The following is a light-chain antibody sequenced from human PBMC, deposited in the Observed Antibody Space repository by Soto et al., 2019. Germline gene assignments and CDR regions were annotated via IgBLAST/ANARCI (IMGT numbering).Light chain of an antibody. J-gene: IGLJ3*02. CDR3: GTWDSSLSVVL. V-gene: IGLV1-51*02. Sequence: QSVLTQPPSVSAAPGQKVTISCSGSSSNIENNYVSWYQQLPGTAPKLLIYENNRRPSGIPDRFSGSKSGTSVTLGITRLQTGDEADYFCGTWDSSLSVVLFGRGTKLTVL. CDR2: ENN. CDR1: SSNIENNY.